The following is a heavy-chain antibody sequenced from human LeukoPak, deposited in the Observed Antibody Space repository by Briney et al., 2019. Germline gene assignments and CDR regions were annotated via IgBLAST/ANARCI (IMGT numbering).Heavy chain of an antibody. J-gene: IGHJ4*02. CDR1: GFTFDDYA. V-gene: IGHV3-9*01. CDR3: AKGARSSSGYTTD. Sequence: RTGGSLRLSCVASGFTFDDYAMHWVRQAPGKGLEWVAGINWNSVSAVYADSLKGRLTISRDNAKNSLFLQMNSLRTEDTAFYYCAKGARSSSGYTTDWGQGILVTVSS. D-gene: IGHD3-22*01. CDR2: INWNSVSA.